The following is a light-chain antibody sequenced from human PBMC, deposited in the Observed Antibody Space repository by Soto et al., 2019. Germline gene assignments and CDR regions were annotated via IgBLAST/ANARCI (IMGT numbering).Light chain of an antibody. J-gene: IGKJ4*01. CDR2: GAS. CDR1: QSVSSRY. Sequence: DILGPQSPGTRSLSPGERAIISCRASQSVSSRYLAWYQHRPHQAPRLLIYGASSRATGIPDRFSGSGSGADFTLTISSLEPEDFALYYCQQHINWPLPFGGGTKVDIK. V-gene: IGKV3D-20*02. CDR3: QQHINWPLP.